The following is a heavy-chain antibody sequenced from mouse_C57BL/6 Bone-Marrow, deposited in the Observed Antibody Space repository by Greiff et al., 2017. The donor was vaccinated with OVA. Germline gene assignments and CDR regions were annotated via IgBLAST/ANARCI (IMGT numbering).Heavy chain of an antibody. CDR1: GYTFTTYP. J-gene: IGHJ1*03. V-gene: IGHV1-47*01. CDR3: ARRGDGYFFWYFDV. Sequence: QVQLQQSGAELVKPGASVKMSCKASGYTFTTYPIEWMKQNHGKSLEWIGNFHPYNDDTKYNEKFKGKATLTVEKSSSTVYFELSRLTSDDSAVYYCARRGDGYFFWYFDVWGTGTTVTVSS. CDR2: FHPYNDDT. D-gene: IGHD2-3*01.